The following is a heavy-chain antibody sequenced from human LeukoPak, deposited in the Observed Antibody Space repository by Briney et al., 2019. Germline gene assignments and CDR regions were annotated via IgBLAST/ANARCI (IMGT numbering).Heavy chain of an antibody. CDR2: ISYSGST. Sequence: PSQTLSLTCSVSGGSISSSSYYWGWIRQPPGKGLEWIGRISYSGSTYYNPSLRSRVTISVDTSKNQFSLKLSSVTAADTAVYYCARNPTLSYFDYWGQGTLVTVSS. J-gene: IGHJ4*02. CDR3: ARNPTLSYFDY. CDR1: GGSISSSSYY. V-gene: IGHV4-39*01. D-gene: IGHD1-14*01.